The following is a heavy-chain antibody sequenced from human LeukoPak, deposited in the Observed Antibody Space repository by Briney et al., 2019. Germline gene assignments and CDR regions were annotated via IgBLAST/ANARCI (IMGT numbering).Heavy chain of an antibody. V-gene: IGHV3-30*04. Sequence: GGSLRLSCAASGFTFSSYAMHWVHQAPGKGLEWVAVISYDGSNKYYADSVKGRFTISRDNSKNTLYLQMNSLRAEDTAVYYCARVPITMIVGSFDYWGQGTLVTVSS. CDR2: ISYDGSNK. CDR3: ARVPITMIVGSFDY. J-gene: IGHJ4*02. D-gene: IGHD3-22*01. CDR1: GFTFSSYA.